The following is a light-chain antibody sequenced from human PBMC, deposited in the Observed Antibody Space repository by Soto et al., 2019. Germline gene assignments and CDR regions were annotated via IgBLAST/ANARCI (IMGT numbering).Light chain of an antibody. Sequence: QSVLTQPASVPGSPGQSITISCTGTSSDVGGYNYVSWYQQHPGKAPKLMIYDVSNRPSGVSNRFSGSKSGNTASLTISGLQAEDEADFYCSSYTSSSTLVLFGGGTKLTVL. V-gene: IGLV2-14*01. J-gene: IGLJ2*01. CDR2: DVS. CDR3: SSYTSSSTLVL. CDR1: SSDVGGYNY.